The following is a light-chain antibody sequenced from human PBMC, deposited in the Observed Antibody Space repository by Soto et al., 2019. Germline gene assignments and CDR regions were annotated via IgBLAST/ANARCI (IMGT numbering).Light chain of an antibody. CDR1: QTISSW. CDR2: ATF. Sequence: DIQMTQSPSTLSGSVGDRVTITCRASQTISSWLAWYQQKPGKAPKLLIYATFTLQSGVPSRFSGSGSGTDFTLTISSLQPEDFATYYCQQSYSTPRTFGQGTRLEIK. V-gene: IGKV1-39*01. J-gene: IGKJ5*01. CDR3: QQSYSTPRT.